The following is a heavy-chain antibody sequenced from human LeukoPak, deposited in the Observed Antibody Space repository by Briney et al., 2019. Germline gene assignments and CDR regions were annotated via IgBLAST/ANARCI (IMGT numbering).Heavy chain of an antibody. CDR3: ALGYNDIWEL. Sequence: MSSETLSLTCAVSSGSISSSTWWSWVRQPPGKGLEWIGEINHSGSTHYTPSLKSRVTISVDTSDNMFSLKMISVTAADAAVYYCALGYNDIWELWGRGTLVTVSS. J-gene: IGHJ4*02. V-gene: IGHV4-4*02. D-gene: IGHD5-24*01. CDR2: INHSGST. CDR1: SGSISSSTW.